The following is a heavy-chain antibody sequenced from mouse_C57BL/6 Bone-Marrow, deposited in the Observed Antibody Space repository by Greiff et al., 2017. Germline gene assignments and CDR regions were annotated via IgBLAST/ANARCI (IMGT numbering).Heavy chain of an antibody. V-gene: IGHV1-61*01. CDR3: ARGGTTAYFDY. D-gene: IGHD1-2*01. CDR1: GYTFTSYW. CDR2: IYPSDSET. Sequence: QVQLQQPGAELVRPGSSVKLSCKASGYTFTSYWMDWVKQRPGQGLEWIGNIYPSDSETHYNQKFKDKATLTVDKSSSTAYMQLSSLTAEESAVYYCARGGTTAYFDYWGQGTTLTVSS. J-gene: IGHJ2*01.